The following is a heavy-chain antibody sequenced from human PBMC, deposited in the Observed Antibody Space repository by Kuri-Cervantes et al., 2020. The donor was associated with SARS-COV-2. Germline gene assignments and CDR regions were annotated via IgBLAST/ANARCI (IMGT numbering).Heavy chain of an antibody. CDR1: RYSFTSYW. CDR3: ARPLSSSSSGRDAFDI. V-gene: IGHV5-51*01. CDR2: IYPGDSDT. Sequence: GESLKISCKGSRYSFTSYWIGWVRQMPGRGLEWMGIIYPGDSDTRYSPSFQGQVTISADKSISTAYLQWSSLKASDTAMYYCARPLSSSSSGRDAFDIWGQGTMVTVSS. J-gene: IGHJ3*02. D-gene: IGHD6-6*01.